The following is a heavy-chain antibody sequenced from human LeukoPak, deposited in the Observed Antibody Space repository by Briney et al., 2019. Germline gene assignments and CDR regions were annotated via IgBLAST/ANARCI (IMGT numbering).Heavy chain of an antibody. V-gene: IGHV1-18*01. D-gene: IGHD2-15*01. J-gene: IGHJ4*02. CDR2: ISAYNGNT. CDR3: ARGYCSGGSCSKWDY. Sequence: ASVKVSCKASVYTFTSYGISWVRQAPGQGLEWMGWISAYNGNTNYAQKLQGRVTMTTDTSTSTAYMELRSLRSDDTAVYYCARGYCSGGSCSKWDYWGQGTLVTVSS. CDR1: VYTFTSYG.